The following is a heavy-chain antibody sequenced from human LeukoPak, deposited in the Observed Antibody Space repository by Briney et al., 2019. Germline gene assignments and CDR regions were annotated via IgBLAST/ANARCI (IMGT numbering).Heavy chain of an antibody. CDR1: GYTFTVYY. V-gene: IGHV1-2*02. J-gene: IGHJ3*02. D-gene: IGHD1-26*01. Sequence: GASVKVSCKASGYTFTVYYMKWVRQAPGQGLEWMGWINPNSSGTNYAQKFQGRVTMTRDTSISTAYMELSRLRSDDTAVYYCARGRDSGSPYDAFDIWGQGTMVTVSS. CDR3: ARGRDSGSPYDAFDI. CDR2: INPNSSGT.